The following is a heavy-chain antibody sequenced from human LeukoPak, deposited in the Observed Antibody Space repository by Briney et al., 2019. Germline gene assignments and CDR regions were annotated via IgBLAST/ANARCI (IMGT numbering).Heavy chain of an antibody. CDR3: ARRTGYYNSWYFDL. Sequence: PSETLSLTCTVSGGSISSYYWGWIRQPPGKGLEWIGYIYYSGSTNYNPSLKSRVTISVDTSKNQFSLKLSSVTAADTAVYYCARRTGYYNSWYFDLWGRGTLVTVSS. CDR1: GGSISSYY. D-gene: IGHD3-9*01. J-gene: IGHJ2*01. V-gene: IGHV4-59*01. CDR2: IYYSGST.